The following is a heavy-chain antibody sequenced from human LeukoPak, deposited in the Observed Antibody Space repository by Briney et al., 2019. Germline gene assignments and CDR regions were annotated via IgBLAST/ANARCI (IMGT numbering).Heavy chain of an antibody. V-gene: IGHV3-30*02. CDR2: IQNDGNNK. J-gene: IGHJ4*02. CDR3: ARDWGTSSLYLVN. CDR1: GFTFSNNG. Sequence: GGSLRLSCAASGFTFSNNGMHWVRQAPGKGLECVAFIQNDGNNKKYADSVKGRFTISRDNSKNTLYLQVNSLRAEDTAVYYCARDWGTSSLYLVNWGQGTLVTVSS. D-gene: IGHD6-6*01.